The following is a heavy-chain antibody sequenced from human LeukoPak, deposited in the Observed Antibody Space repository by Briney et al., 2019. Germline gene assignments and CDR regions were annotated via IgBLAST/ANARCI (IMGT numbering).Heavy chain of an antibody. CDR1: GFTVSGNY. CDR2: IFSPGST. V-gene: IGHV3-66*01. CDR3: ARGGGIVGDTAEYYFDS. D-gene: IGHD1-26*01. J-gene: IGHJ4*02. Sequence: GGSLRLSCAASGFTVSGNYMSWVRQAPGKGLEWVSIIFSPGSTYYADSVKGRFTSSRDNSKNTMYLQMNSPRVEDTAVYYCARGGGIVGDTAEYYFDSWGQGTLVTVSS.